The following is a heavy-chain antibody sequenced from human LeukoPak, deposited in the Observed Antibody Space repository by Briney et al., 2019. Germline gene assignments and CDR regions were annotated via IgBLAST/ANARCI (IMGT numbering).Heavy chain of an antibody. J-gene: IGHJ4*02. V-gene: IGHV3-33*01. D-gene: IGHD4-23*01. CDR2: IWYDGSNK. CDR1: GFTFSSYG. Sequence: GGSLRLSCAASGFTFSSYGMHWVRQAPGKGLEWVAVIWYDGSNKYYADSVKGRFTISRDNSKNTLYLQMNSLRAEDTAVFYCARGSRWSPLDYWGQGTLVTVSS. CDR3: ARGSRWSPLDY.